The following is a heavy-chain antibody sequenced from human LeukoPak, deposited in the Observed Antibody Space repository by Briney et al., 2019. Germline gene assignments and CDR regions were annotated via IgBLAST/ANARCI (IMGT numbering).Heavy chain of an antibody. CDR2: MNPNSGNT. J-gene: IGHJ5*02. CDR3: ARGLSSGWYGDNWFDP. Sequence: GASVKVSCKASGYTFTSYDINWVRQATGQGLEWMGWMNPNSGNTGYAQKFQGRVTMTRNTSISTAYMELSSLRSEDTAVYYCARGLSSGWYGDNWFDPWGQGTLVTVSS. CDR1: GYTFTSYD. D-gene: IGHD6-19*01. V-gene: IGHV1-8*01.